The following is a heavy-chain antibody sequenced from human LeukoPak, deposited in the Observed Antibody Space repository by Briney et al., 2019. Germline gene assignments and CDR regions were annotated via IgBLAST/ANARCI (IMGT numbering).Heavy chain of an antibody. J-gene: IGHJ4*02. CDR3: SRPDDTSGLNY. V-gene: IGHV3-73*01. D-gene: IGHD3-22*01. CDR2: IRSKSNTYAT. CDR1: GFFFSGSA. Sequence: GGSLRLSCEASGFFFSGSAVDWVRQASGKGLEWVGRIRSKSNTYATAYAASVKGRFTISRDDSKNTAYLQVNSLKSEDTAVYYCSRPDDTSGLNYWGQGTLVTVSS.